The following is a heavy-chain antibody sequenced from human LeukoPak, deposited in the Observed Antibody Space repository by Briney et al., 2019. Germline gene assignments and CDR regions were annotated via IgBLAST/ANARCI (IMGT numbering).Heavy chain of an antibody. V-gene: IGHV4-39*07. CDR3: ARGAKANYYYYYMDV. CDR1: GGSISSSSYY. CDR2: IYYSGST. J-gene: IGHJ6*03. Sequence: SETLSLTCTVSGGSISSSSYYWGWIRQPPGKGLEWIGSIYYSGSTYYNPSLKSRVTISVDTSKNQFSLKLSSVTAADTAVYYCARGAKANYYYYYMDVWGKGTTVTVSS.